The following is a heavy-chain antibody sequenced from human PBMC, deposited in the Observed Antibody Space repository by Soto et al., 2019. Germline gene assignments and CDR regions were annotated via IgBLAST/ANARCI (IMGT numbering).Heavy chain of an antibody. CDR2: INPNSGGT. J-gene: IGHJ6*02. D-gene: IGHD2-15*01. CDR3: ARELGYCSGGSCYPRSGGMDV. V-gene: IGHV1-2*04. Sequence: GASVKVSCKASGYTFTGYYMHWVRQAPGQGLEWMGWINPNSGGTNYAQKFQGWVTMTRDTSISTAYMEPSRLRSDDTAVYYCARELGYCSGGSCYPRSGGMDVWGQGTTVTVSS. CDR1: GYTFTGYY.